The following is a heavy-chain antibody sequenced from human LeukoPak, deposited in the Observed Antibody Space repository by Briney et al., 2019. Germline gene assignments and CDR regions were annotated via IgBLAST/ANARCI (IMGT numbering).Heavy chain of an antibody. CDR1: GDSSSNSLYY. V-gene: IGHV4-39*07. J-gene: IGHJ4*02. CDR2: IDYSGTT. CDR3: AREYTLYRSGWFLDY. Sequence: SETLSLTCTVSGDSSSNSLYYWGWIRQPPGKGLEWIGSIDYSGTTYYNPSLKSRATISVDTSKNQFSLKLSSVTAADTAVYYCAREYTLYRSGWFLDYWGQGTVVTVSS. D-gene: IGHD6-19*01.